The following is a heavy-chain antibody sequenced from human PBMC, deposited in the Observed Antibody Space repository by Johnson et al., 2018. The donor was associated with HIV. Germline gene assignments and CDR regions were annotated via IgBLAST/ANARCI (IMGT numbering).Heavy chain of an antibody. CDR1: GFTFDDYG. Sequence: VQLVESGGGLVQPGGSLRLSCAASGFTFDDYGMSWVRQAPGQGLEWVSAISGSGGSTYYADSVKGRFTISRGKSKNTLYLHMNSLRAEDTAVYDCAREGGALDAFDIWGQGTMVTVSA. CDR3: AREGGALDAFDI. CDR2: ISGSGGST. D-gene: IGHD1-26*01. J-gene: IGHJ3*02. V-gene: IGHV3-23*04.